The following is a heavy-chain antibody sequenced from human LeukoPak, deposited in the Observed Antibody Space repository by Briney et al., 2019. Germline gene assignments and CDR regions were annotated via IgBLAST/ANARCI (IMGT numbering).Heavy chain of an antibody. CDR2: IIPIFGTA. D-gene: IGHD5-18*01. J-gene: IGHJ4*02. CDR3: ARGGYSYGFDY. Sequence: ASVKVSCKASGGTFSSYAISWVRQAPGQGLEWMGRIIPIFGTANYAQKFQGRVTITADKSTSTAYMELRSLRSDDTAVYYCARGGYSYGFDYWGQGTLDTVSS. CDR1: GGTFSSYA. V-gene: IGHV1-69*06.